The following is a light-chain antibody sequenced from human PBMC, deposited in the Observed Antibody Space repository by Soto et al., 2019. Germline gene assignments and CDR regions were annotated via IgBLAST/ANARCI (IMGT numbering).Light chain of an antibody. CDR3: GTWDSSLSAML. V-gene: IGLV1-51*01. J-gene: IGLJ2*01. Sequence: QSVLTQPPSVSAAPGQKVTISCSGSNSNIGSNYISWYQQIPGTAPKLLIYDNSKRPSGIPDRFSGSKSGTSATLGITGLQTGDEADYHCGTWDSSLSAMLFGGGTKLTVL. CDR1: NSNIGSNY. CDR2: DNS.